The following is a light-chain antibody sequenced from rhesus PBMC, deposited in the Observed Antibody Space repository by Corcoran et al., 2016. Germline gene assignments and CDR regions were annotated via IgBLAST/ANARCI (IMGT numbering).Light chain of an antibody. CDR3: QQYNSLPMYS. CDR1: QGISSY. Sequence: DIQMTQSPSSVSASVGDRVTITCRASQGISSYLAWYQPKPGKAPKLLIYYATTLQSGVPSRVSGSGAGTEVTLTISSLQPEDFATYYCQQYNSLPMYSVGQGTKVEIK. J-gene: IGKJ2*01. V-gene: IGKV1-25*01. CDR2: YAT.